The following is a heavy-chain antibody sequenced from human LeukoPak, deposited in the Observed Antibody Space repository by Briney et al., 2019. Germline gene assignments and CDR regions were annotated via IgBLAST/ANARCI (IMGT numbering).Heavy chain of an antibody. CDR2: ISDDGSTT. CDR1: GFTFSNYA. CDR3: SRDRYTSGWYAGEWYWFDP. Sequence: GGSLRLSCAASGFTFSNYAMSWVRQAPGKGLEWVALISDDGSTTYYADSVKGRFTISRDNSKNTLYLQMNSLRPEDTAVYYCSRDRYTSGWYAGEWYWFDPWGQGTLVTVSS. D-gene: IGHD6-19*01. J-gene: IGHJ5*02. V-gene: IGHV3-30*04.